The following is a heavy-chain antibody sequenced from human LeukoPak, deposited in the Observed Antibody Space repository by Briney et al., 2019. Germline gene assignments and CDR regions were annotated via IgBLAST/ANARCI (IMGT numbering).Heavy chain of an antibody. Sequence: SGTLSLTCTVSGVSISGNYYWGWVRQPPGKGLEWIGSIYHSAYYNASLGRRVTISVDASKNQFFLKLDSVTAADTAVYYCARQPGYSGTYWYFDYWDQGTLVTVSS. V-gene: IGHV4-39*07. CDR2: IYHSA. CDR1: GVSISGNYY. D-gene: IGHD1-26*01. J-gene: IGHJ4*02. CDR3: ARQPGYSGTYWYFDY.